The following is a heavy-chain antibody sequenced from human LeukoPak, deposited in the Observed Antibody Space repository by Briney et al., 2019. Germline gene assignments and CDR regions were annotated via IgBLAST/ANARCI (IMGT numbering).Heavy chain of an antibody. CDR2: INLDGSEI. Sequence: GGSLRLSCEASGFVFGHSWMSWVRQAPGKGLEWVANINLDGSEINYLDSLTGRLTISRDNAKDSLHLQMNGLRAEDTAVYFCVRDRGYSTFDYWGQGTLVTVSS. V-gene: IGHV3-7*03. CDR3: VRDRGYSTFDY. CDR1: GFVFGHSW. D-gene: IGHD3-22*01. J-gene: IGHJ4*02.